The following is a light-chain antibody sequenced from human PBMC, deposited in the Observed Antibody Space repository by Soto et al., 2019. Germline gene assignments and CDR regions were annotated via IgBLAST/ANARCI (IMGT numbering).Light chain of an antibody. V-gene: IGKV2-24*01. Sequence: EIVMTQTPLSSPVTLGQPASISCRSSQILVHSDGNTYLSWLLLGPGQPPKLLTYKISNRFSGVQERFTGSGAETDFSLKISREEAEDVGTYYCMQTTQFPLTFGGGTKVAI. J-gene: IGKJ4*01. CDR2: KIS. CDR1: QILVHSDGNTY. CDR3: MQTTQFPLT.